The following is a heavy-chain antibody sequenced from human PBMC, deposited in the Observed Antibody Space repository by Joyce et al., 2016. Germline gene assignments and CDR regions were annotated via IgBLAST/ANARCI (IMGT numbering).Heavy chain of an antibody. CDR2: IYHNERP. J-gene: IGHJ4*02. CDR3: ASGFNFKGRSFFDY. Sequence: QLQLQESGSGLVKPSQTLSLTCAVSGASVSSGGYSWSWIRQPPGKGLEWIGYIYHNERPYYNPSLKSLVTISVDRSKNQFSLKLDSVTAADTDVYYCASGFNFKGRSFFDYWGQGALVTVSS. D-gene: IGHD3-10*01. V-gene: IGHV4-30-2*01. CDR1: GASVSSGGYS.